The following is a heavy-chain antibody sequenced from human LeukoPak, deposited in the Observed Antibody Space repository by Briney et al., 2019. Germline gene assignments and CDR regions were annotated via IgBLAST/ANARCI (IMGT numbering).Heavy chain of an antibody. Sequence: GGSLRLSCAVSGITVSSKYMSWVRQAPGKGLEWVSSISSGTTYMYYADSVKGRFTISRDNAKNALYLQMNSLRAEDTAVYYCARDAIAVTGTGYTWFDPWGQGTLVTVSS. V-gene: IGHV3-21*01. CDR2: ISSGTTYM. CDR3: ARDAIAVTGTGYTWFDP. J-gene: IGHJ5*02. D-gene: IGHD6-19*01. CDR1: GITVSSKY.